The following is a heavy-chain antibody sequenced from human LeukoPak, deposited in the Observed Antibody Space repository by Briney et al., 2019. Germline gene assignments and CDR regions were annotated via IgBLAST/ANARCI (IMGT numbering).Heavy chain of an antibody. Sequence: SETLSLTCTVSGGSISSRSYYWGWIRQPPGKGLEWIGSIYYSGGSYYNPSLKSRLTISVDTSKNQFSLRLSSVTAADTAVYYCARPVSEFWSGGFDYWGQGTLVTVSS. CDR3: ARPVSEFWSGGFDY. CDR2: IYYSGGS. V-gene: IGHV4-39*01. CDR1: GGSISSRSYY. D-gene: IGHD3-3*01. J-gene: IGHJ4*02.